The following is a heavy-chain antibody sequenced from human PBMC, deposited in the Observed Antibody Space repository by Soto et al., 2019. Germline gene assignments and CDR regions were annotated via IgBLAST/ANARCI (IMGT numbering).Heavy chain of an antibody. Sequence: PSETLSLTCTVSGGSISSYYWSWIRQPPGKGLEWIGYIYYSGSTNYNPSLKSRVTISVDTSKNQFSLKLSSVTAADTAVYYCARAPGGYCSGGSCYSDAFDIWGQGTMVTVSS. D-gene: IGHD2-15*01. J-gene: IGHJ3*02. CDR3: ARAPGGYCSGGSCYSDAFDI. CDR2: IYYSGST. V-gene: IGHV4-59*01. CDR1: GGSISSYY.